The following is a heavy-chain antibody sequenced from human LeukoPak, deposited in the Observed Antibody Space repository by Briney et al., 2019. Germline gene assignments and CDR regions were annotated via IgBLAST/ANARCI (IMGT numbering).Heavy chain of an antibody. CDR2: ISSSGSTI. V-gene: IGHV3-11*04. CDR1: GFTFSDYY. J-gene: IGHJ4*02. Sequence: GSLRLSCAASGFTFSDYYMSWIRQAPGKGLEGVSYISSSGSTIYYADSVKGRFTISRDNAKNSLYLQMNSLRAEDTAVYYCARRSNDYGDYYFDYWGQGTLVTVSS. D-gene: IGHD4-17*01. CDR3: ARRSNDYGDYYFDY.